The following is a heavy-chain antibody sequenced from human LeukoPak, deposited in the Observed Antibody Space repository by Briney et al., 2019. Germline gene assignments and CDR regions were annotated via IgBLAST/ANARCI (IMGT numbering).Heavy chain of an antibody. CDR3: AREMSAAIPDY. Sequence: SETLSLTCAVSGGTFRGYYWSWIRQPPGKGLAWIGEIDHTGSTNYNPSLESRVTLSVDTSKNQFSLKLSSVTAADTAVYYCAREMSAAIPDYWGQGTLVTVSS. V-gene: IGHV4-34*01. D-gene: IGHD2-2*02. CDR2: IDHTGST. J-gene: IGHJ4*02. CDR1: GGTFRGYY.